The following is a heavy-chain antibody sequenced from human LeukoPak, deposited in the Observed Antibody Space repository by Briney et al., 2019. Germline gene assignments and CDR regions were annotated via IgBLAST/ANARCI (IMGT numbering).Heavy chain of an antibody. CDR2: INHSGST. CDR1: GGSFSGYY. D-gene: IGHD1-1*01. J-gene: IGHJ4*02. Sequence: SETLSLTCAVYGGSFSGYYWSWIRQPPGKGLEWIGEINHSGSTNYNPSLKSRVTISVDKSKNQFSLKLSSVTAVDTAVYYCASLEGLVTVIGYWGQGTLVTVSS. CDR3: ASLEGLVTVIGY. V-gene: IGHV4-34*01.